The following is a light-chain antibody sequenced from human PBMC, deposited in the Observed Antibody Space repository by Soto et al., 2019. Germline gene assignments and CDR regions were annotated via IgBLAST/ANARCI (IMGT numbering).Light chain of an antibody. Sequence: QSALTQPASVSGSPGQSITISCTGTSSDIGGYSYVSWYQQHPGKAPQLIIYDVSNRPSGVSNRFSGSKSGNTASLAISGLQAEDEADYYCSSYTSSKTLLFGGGTKVTVL. CDR1: SSDIGGYSY. J-gene: IGLJ2*01. V-gene: IGLV2-14*03. CDR2: DVS. CDR3: SSYTSSKTLL.